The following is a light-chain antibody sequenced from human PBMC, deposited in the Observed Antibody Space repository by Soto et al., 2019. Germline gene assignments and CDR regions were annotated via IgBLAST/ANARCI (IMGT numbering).Light chain of an antibody. CDR3: QSYDNSLSAWV. V-gene: IGLV1-40*01. J-gene: IGLJ3*02. CDR2: GNT. Sequence: QSVLTQPPSVSGAPGQRVTISCTGSSSNMGTGFEVHWYQQLPGTAPKLLIYGNTNRPSGVPDRFSASKSGTSASLAIAGLQAEDEADYYCQSYDNSLSAWVFGGGTKLTVL. CDR1: SSNMGTGFE.